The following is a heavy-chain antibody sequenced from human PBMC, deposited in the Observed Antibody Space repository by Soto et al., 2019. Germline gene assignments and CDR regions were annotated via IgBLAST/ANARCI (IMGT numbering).Heavy chain of an antibody. V-gene: IGHV1-24*01. CDR1: GYTLTELS. CDR3: ATDSLDTAMVSHYFDY. D-gene: IGHD5-18*01. Sequence: QVQLVQSGAEVKKPGASVKVSCKVSGYTLTELSMHWVRQAPGKGLEWMGGFDPEDGETIYAQKFQGRVTMTEDTSTDTAYMELSSLRSEDTAVYYCATDSLDTAMVSHYFDYWGQGTLVTVSS. J-gene: IGHJ4*02. CDR2: FDPEDGET.